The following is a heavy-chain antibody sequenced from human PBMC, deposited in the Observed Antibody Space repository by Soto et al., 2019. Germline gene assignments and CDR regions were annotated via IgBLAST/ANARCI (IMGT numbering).Heavy chain of an antibody. V-gene: IGHV3-48*01. CDR2: ISSSSSTI. D-gene: IGHD3-3*01. CDR1: GFTFSSYS. CDR3: ARGPKITIFGVDIQDV. J-gene: IGHJ6*04. Sequence: GGSLRLSCAASGFTFSSYSMNWVRQAPGKGLEWVSYISSSSSTIYYADSVKGRFTISRDNAKNSLYLQMNSLRAEDTAVYYCARGPKITIFGVDIQDVWGKGTTVTVSS.